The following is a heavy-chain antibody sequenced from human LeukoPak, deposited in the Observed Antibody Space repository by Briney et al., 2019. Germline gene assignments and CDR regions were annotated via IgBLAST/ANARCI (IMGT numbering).Heavy chain of an antibody. CDR1: GGSFSGYY. V-gene: IGHV4-59*08. J-gene: IGHJ4*02. Sequence: PSETLSLTCAVYGGSFSGYYWSWIRQPPGKGLEWIGYISYSGNTNYSPSLKSRVTISVDTSKKQFSLKLSSVTAADTAVYYCAKHNSGWYIDYWGQGTLVTVSS. CDR2: ISYSGNT. D-gene: IGHD6-19*01. CDR3: AKHNSGWYIDY.